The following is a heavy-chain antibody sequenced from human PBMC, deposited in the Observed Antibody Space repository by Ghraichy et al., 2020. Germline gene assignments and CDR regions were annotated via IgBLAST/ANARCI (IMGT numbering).Heavy chain of an antibody. CDR2: ISSDGSNK. D-gene: IGHD2-15*01. Sequence: RGSLRLSCAASGFTFSSYGIHWVRQAPGKGLEWVAVISSDGSNKYYADSVKGRFTISRDNSKNTLYLQMNSLRAEDTAVYYCAKRHQEDCSGGTCYFKSRYGMDVWGQGTAVTVSS. V-gene: IGHV3-30*18. J-gene: IGHJ6*02. CDR1: GFTFSSYG. CDR3: AKRHQEDCSGGTCYFKSRYGMDV.